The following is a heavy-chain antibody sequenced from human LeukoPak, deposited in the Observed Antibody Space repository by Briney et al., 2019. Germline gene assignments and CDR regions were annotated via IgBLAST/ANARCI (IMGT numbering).Heavy chain of an antibody. Sequence: ASVKVSCKASGYTFTSYYMHWVRQAPGQGLEWMGIINPSGGSTSYAQKFQGRVTMTRDTSTSTVYMELSSLRSEDTAVYYCAKDGLYDSSGYYYYYFDYWGQGTLVTVSS. CDR3: AKDGLYDSSGYYYYYFDY. D-gene: IGHD3-22*01. CDR2: INPSGGST. V-gene: IGHV1-46*01. J-gene: IGHJ4*02. CDR1: GYTFTSYY.